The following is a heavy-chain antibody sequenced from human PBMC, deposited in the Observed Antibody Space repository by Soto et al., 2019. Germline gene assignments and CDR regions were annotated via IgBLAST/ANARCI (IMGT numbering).Heavy chain of an antibody. D-gene: IGHD4-17*01. V-gene: IGHV4-30-2*01. CDR1: GGSISSGGYS. CDR3: ARATVTRVDY. J-gene: IGHJ4*02. CDR2: IYHSGST. Sequence: QLQLQESGSGLVKPSQTLSLTCAVSGGSISSGGYSWSWIRQPPGKGLEWIGYIYHSGSTYYNPSLXSXVXIXXDRSKNHFSLKLSSVTAADTAVYYCARATVTRVDYWGQGTLVTVSS.